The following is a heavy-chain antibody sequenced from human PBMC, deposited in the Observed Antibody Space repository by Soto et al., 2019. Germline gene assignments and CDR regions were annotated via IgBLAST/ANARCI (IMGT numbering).Heavy chain of an antibody. D-gene: IGHD2-2*01. Sequence: EVQLLESGGGLVQPGGSLRLSCAASGFTFSSYAMSWVRQAPGKGLEWVSAISGSGGSTYYADSVKGRFTISRDNSKNTLYLQMKSLRAEDTAVYYCAKGRRYCSSTSCSPYFDYWGQGTLVTVSS. CDR1: GFTFSSYA. V-gene: IGHV3-23*01. CDR2: ISGSGGST. CDR3: AKGRRYCSSTSCSPYFDY. J-gene: IGHJ4*02.